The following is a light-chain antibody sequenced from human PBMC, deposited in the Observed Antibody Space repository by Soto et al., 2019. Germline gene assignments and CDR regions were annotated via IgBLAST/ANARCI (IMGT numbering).Light chain of an antibody. CDR2: GGS. CDR1: QSIASN. Sequence: EVVMTQSPASLSLSPGERATLSCRASQSIASNLAWYQQKPGQAPRLLIYGGSARAAGIPGRFSGSWSGTDVTLTISSLQSEDFAVYYCQQFNNWPLTFGGGTKVEIK. CDR3: QQFNNWPLT. J-gene: IGKJ4*01. V-gene: IGKV3-15*01.